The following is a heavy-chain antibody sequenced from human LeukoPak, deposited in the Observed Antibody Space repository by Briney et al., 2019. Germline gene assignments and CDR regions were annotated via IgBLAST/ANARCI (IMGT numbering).Heavy chain of an antibody. CDR3: ARYDYSNLDMAEYFQH. D-gene: IGHD4-11*01. V-gene: IGHV1-2*02. CDR1: GFLFTNYL. CDR2: INPNSGGT. Sequence: GASVKVSCKSSGFLFTNYLLHWVRQAPGQGLEWMGWINPNSGGTNYAQKFQGRVTMTRDTSISTAYMELSRLRSDDTAVYYCARYDYSNLDMAEYFQHWGQGTLVTVSS. J-gene: IGHJ1*01.